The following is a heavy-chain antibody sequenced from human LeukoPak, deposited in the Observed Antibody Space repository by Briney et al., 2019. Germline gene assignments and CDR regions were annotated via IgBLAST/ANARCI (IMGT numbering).Heavy chain of an antibody. V-gene: IGHV1-18*04. D-gene: IGHD5-18*01. CDR2: ISAYNGNT. Sequence: ASVKVSCKASGYTFTSYGISWVRQAPGQGLEWMGWISAYNGNTNYAQKLQGRVTTTTDTSTSTAYMELRSLRSDDTAVYYCARDQMGYSYGYFPAPIFFVYWGQGTLVTVSS. CDR3: ARDQMGYSYGYFPAPIFFVY. J-gene: IGHJ4*02. CDR1: GYTFTSYG.